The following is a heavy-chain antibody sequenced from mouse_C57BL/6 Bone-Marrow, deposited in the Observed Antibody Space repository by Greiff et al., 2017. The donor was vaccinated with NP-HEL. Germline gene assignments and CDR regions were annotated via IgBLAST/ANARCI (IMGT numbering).Heavy chain of an antibody. CDR3: ARRNWDWYFDV. J-gene: IGHJ1*03. D-gene: IGHD4-1*01. CDR2: LSNGGGST. V-gene: IGHV5-12*01. CDR1: GFTFSDYY. Sequence: EVQGVESGGGLVQPGGSLKLSCAASGFTFSDYYMYWVRQTPEKRLEWVAYLSNGGGSTYYPDTVKGRFTISRDNAKNTLYLQMSRLKSEDTAMYYCARRNWDWYFDVWGTGTTVTVSS.